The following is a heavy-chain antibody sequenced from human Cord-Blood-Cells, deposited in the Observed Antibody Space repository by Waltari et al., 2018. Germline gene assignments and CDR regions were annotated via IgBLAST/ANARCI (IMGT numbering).Heavy chain of an antibody. J-gene: IGHJ4*02. Sequence: QVPLVESGGGVVHPGGSLGLPCRALGFTFSSSGLHGVRQAPGKGLEWVAVISYDGSNKYYADSVKGRFTISRDNSKNTLYLQMNSLRAEDTAVYYCAKDRKLGPDYWGQGTLVTVSS. CDR1: GFTFSSSG. D-gene: IGHD6-6*01. V-gene: IGHV3-30*18. CDR2: ISYDGSNK. CDR3: AKDRKLGPDY.